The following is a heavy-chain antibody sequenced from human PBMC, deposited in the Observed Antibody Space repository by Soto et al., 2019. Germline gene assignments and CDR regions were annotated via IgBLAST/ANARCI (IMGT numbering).Heavy chain of an antibody. V-gene: IGHV4-30-2*01. Sequence: SETLSLTCAVSGGSISSGDYSMSWFRQPPGKGLGWIGYIYHSGSTYYNPSLKSRVTISVDRCKNQFSLKLSSMTAADTAVYYCARSLPFFGPNWCDRCGQRPMVTVSS. CDR1: GGSISSGDYS. D-gene: IGHD3-3*01. CDR2: IYHSGST. CDR3: ARSLPFFGPNWCDR. J-gene: IGHJ5*02.